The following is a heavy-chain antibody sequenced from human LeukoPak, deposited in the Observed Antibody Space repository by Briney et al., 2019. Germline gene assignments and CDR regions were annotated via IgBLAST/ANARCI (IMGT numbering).Heavy chain of an antibody. D-gene: IGHD3-9*01. CDR1: GGSFSGYY. J-gene: IGHJ3*02. Sequence: SETLSLTCALSGGSFSGYYWSWIRQPPGKGLEWIGEINHSGSTNYNPPLKSRVTISVDTSKNQLSLKLSSVTAADTAVYYCASLLRYFDWLLYDHDAFDIWGQGTMVTVSS. V-gene: IGHV4-34*01. CDR3: ASLLRYFDWLLYDHDAFDI. CDR2: INHSGST.